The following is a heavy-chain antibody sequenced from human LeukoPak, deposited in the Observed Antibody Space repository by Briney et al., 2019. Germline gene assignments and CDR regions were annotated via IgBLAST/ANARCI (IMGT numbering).Heavy chain of an antibody. J-gene: IGHJ1*01. V-gene: IGHV3-64*01. Sequence: GGSLRLSCAASGFTFSSYAMHWVRQAPGKGLEYVSAISSNGGSTYYANSVKGRFTISRDNSKNTLYLQMGSLRAEDMAVYYCARDLDDYNGLPPFFQHWGQGTLVTVSS. D-gene: IGHD5-24*01. CDR1: GFTFSSYA. CDR2: ISSNGGST. CDR3: ARDLDDYNGLPPFFQH.